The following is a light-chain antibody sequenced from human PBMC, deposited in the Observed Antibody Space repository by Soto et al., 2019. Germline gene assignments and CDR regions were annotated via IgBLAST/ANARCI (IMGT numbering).Light chain of an antibody. CDR2: EVS. J-gene: IGLJ2*01. CDR3: SSYAGSSTWV. V-gene: IGLV2-8*01. Sequence: QSVPTQPPSACGSPGQSATISCTGTSSDVGGYNYVSWYQQYPGKAPKLMIYEVSKRPSGVPDRFSGSKSGNTASLTVSGLQAEDEADYYCSSYAGSSTWVFGGGTKLTVL. CDR1: SSDVGGYNY.